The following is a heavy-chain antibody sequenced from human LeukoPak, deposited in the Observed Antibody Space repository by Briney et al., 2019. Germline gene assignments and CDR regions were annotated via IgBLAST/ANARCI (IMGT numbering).Heavy chain of an antibody. J-gene: IGHJ3*02. Sequence: SETLSLTCTVSGGSISSSSYYWGWIRQPPGTGLEWIGSIYYSGSTYYNPSLKSRVTISVDTSKNQFSLKLSSVTAADTAVYYCARHATGIDAFDIWGQGTMVTVSS. CDR3: ARHATGIDAFDI. CDR1: GGSISSSSYY. CDR2: IYYSGST. V-gene: IGHV4-39*01. D-gene: IGHD1-1*01.